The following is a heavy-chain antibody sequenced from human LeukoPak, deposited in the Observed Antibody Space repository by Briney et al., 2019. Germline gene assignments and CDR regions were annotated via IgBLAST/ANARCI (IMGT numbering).Heavy chain of an antibody. V-gene: IGHV4-34*01. D-gene: IGHD1-1*01. Sequence: SETLSLSCAVYGGSFTTYYGSWIRQPPVKGLEWIGEINLRGTTNYNPSLKSRVTISLDTSKNQFSLKLTSVTAADTAVYYCVGTKYNDSPVLSNWGQGSLVTVSS. CDR2: INLRGTT. CDR3: VGTKYNDSPVLSN. J-gene: IGHJ4*02. CDR1: GGSFTTYY.